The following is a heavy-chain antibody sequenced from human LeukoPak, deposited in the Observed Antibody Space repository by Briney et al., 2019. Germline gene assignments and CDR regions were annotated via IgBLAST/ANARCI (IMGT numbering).Heavy chain of an antibody. D-gene: IGHD4-23*01. CDR3: AKMNYGGDSVDWYFDL. Sequence: PGGSLRLSCAASGFTFSSYAMHWVRQAPGKGLEWVAVISYDGSNKYYADSVKGRFTISRDNSKNTLYLQMNSLRAEDTAVYYCAKMNYGGDSVDWYFDLWGRGTLVTVSS. CDR1: GFTFSSYA. J-gene: IGHJ2*01. CDR2: ISYDGSNK. V-gene: IGHV3-30-3*02.